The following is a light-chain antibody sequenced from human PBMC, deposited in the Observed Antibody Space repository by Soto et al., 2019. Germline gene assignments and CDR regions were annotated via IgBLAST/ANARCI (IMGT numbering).Light chain of an antibody. CDR2: EVS. Sequence: QSVLTQPPSASGSPGQSVTISCTGTSSGVGSYRFVSWYQQHPGKAPKLLIYEVSKRPSGVPDRFSASTSGNTASLTVSGLQADDEADYYCSSYAGNNNVIFGGGTQLTVL. J-gene: IGLJ2*01. CDR3: SSYAGNNNVI. V-gene: IGLV2-8*01. CDR1: SSGVGSYRF.